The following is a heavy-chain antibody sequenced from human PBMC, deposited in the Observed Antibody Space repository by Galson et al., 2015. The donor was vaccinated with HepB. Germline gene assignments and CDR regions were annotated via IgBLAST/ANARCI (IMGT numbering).Heavy chain of an antibody. CDR1: GFTFSSYA. J-gene: IGHJ4*02. D-gene: IGHD3-3*01. V-gene: IGHV3-23*01. CDR3: ANSPPGGGYDFWSGSYYFDY. Sequence: SLRLSCAASGFTFSSYAMSWVRQAPGKGLEWVSAISGSGGSTYYADSVKGRFTISRDNSKNTLYLQMNSLRAEDTAVYYCANSPPGGGYDFWSGSYYFDYWGQGTLVTVSS. CDR2: ISGSGGST.